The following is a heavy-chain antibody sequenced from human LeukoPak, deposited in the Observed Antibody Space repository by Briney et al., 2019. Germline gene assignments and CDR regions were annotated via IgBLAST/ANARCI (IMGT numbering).Heavy chain of an antibody. V-gene: IGHV4-39*01. CDR3: ARLDYSDSSLDY. CDR2: IYYIGST. D-gene: IGHD6-6*01. CDR1: GGSISSSSYY. Sequence: SETLSLTCTVSGGSISSSSYYWGWIRQPPGKGLEWIGSIYYIGSTYYNPSLKSRVTISVDTSKNQFSLKLSSVTAADTAVYYCARLDYSDSSLDYWGQGTLVTVSS. J-gene: IGHJ4*02.